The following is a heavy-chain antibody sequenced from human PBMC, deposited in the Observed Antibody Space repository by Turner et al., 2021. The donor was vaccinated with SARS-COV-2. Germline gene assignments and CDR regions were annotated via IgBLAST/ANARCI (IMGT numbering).Heavy chain of an antibody. D-gene: IGHD3-3*01. Sequence: EVQVVESGGGLVKPGGSMSLSCAASGFTFSRYSMNWVRQAPGKGLEWVSTISSRSSYIYYADSVKGRFTISRDNVKNSLYLQMNSLRAEDTAVYYCARDYYDFWSGYYSYQYGMDVWGQGTAVTVSS. CDR1: GFTFSRYS. J-gene: IGHJ6*02. V-gene: IGHV3-21*01. CDR3: ARDYYDFWSGYYSYQYGMDV. CDR2: ISSRSSYI.